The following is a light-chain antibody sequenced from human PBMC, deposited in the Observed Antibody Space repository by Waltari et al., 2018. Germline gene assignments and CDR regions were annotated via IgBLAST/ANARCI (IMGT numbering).Light chain of an antibody. J-gene: IGLJ3*02. V-gene: IGLV1-47*01. Sequence: QSVLTQPPSASGTPGQRVTISCSGSTSSIGRNYVYWYQQLPGTAPKLLIYMNDQRPAGVPDRFSGSKSGTSASLAISGLRSEDEADYYCAAWDDSLSGWVFGGGTKLTVL. CDR3: AAWDDSLSGWV. CDR2: MND. CDR1: TSSIGRNY.